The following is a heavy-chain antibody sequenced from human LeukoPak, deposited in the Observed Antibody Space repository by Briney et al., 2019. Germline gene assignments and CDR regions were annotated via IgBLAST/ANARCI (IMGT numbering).Heavy chain of an antibody. V-gene: IGHV3-23*01. D-gene: IGHD5/OR15-5a*01. CDR3: ANVIMSPTDY. CDR1: GFTFSSYA. J-gene: IGHJ4*02. Sequence: GGSLRLSCAASGFTFSSYAMSRVRQAPGKGLEWVSAISGSGCSTYYADSVKGRFTISRDNSKSTLYLQMNSLRAEDTAVYYCANVIMSPTDYWGQGTLVTVSS. CDR2: ISGSGCST.